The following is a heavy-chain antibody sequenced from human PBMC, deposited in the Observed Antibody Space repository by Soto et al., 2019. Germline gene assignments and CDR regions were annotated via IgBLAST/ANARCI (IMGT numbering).Heavy chain of an antibody. CDR3: ASHSPPPHIVVVVAAPSYYYYGMDV. CDR2: IIPIFGTA. D-gene: IGHD2-15*01. Sequence: GASVKVSCKASGGTFSSYAISWVRQAPGQGLEWMGGIIPIFGTANYAQKFQGRVTITADESTSTAYMELSSLRSEDTAVYYCASHSPPPHIVVVVAAPSYYYYGMDVWGQGTTVTVSS. V-gene: IGHV1-69*13. J-gene: IGHJ6*02. CDR1: GGTFSSYA.